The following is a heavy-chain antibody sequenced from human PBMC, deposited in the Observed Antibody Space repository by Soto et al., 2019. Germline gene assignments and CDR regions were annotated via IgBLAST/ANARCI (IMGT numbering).Heavy chain of an antibody. Sequence: QVQLVESGGGVVQPGRSLRLSCAASGFTFSSYGMHWVRQAPGKGLEWVAVIWYDGSNKYYADSVKGRFTISRDNSKNTLNLQMNSLRAEDTAVYYCARDLNSYGDYVPPWFDYWGQGTLVTVSS. J-gene: IGHJ4*02. D-gene: IGHD4-17*01. V-gene: IGHV3-33*01. CDR1: GFTFSSYG. CDR3: ARDLNSYGDYVPPWFDY. CDR2: IWYDGSNK.